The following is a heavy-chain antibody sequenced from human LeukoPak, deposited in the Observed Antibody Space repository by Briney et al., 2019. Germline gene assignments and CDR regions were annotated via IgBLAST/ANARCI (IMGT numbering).Heavy chain of an antibody. CDR3: ARKLWFGEHIDY. Sequence: SETLSLTCAVSGYSISSGYYWGWIRQPPGKGLEWIGSIYHSGSTYYNPSLKSRVTISVDTSKNQFSLMLSSVTAADTAVYYCARKLWFGEHIDYWGQGTLVTVSS. V-gene: IGHV4-38-2*01. CDR2: IYHSGST. CDR1: GYSISSGYY. D-gene: IGHD3-10*01. J-gene: IGHJ4*02.